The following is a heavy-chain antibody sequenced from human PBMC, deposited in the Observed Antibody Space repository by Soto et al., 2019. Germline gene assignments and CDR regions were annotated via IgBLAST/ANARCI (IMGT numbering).Heavy chain of an antibody. CDR3: ARERAARYFDY. D-gene: IGHD6-6*01. V-gene: IGHV1-18*01. Sequence: ASVKVSCKASGYSFIDYGISWVRQAPGQGLEWMGWISAYNGNTNYAQKLQGRVTMTTDTSTSTAYMELRSLRSDDTAVYYCARERAARYFDYWGQGTLVTVSS. J-gene: IGHJ4*02. CDR2: ISAYNGNT. CDR1: GYSFIDYG.